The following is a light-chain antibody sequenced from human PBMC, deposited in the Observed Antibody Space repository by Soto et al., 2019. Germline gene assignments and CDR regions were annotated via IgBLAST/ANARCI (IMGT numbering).Light chain of an antibody. CDR1: QSLLHSNGYNY. CDR3: MQALQTPT. Sequence: DIVMTQSPLSLPVTPGEPASISCRSSQSLLHSNGYNYLDWYQQKPGQSPQLLIYLGSNRASGVPDRFSGSGSGTDFTLKISRVEAEDVGVYYCMQALQTPTFGGGTKVEIK. CDR2: LGS. J-gene: IGKJ4*01. V-gene: IGKV2-28*01.